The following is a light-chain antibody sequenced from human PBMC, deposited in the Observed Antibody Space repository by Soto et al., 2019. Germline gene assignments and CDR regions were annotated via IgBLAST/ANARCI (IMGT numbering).Light chain of an antibody. CDR3: SSYTTINTVVL. V-gene: IGLV2-14*03. CDR1: TSDIGAYNY. CDR2: DVT. J-gene: IGLJ2*01. Sequence: QSALTQPASVSGSPGQSITISCTGTTSDIGAYNYVSWYQHHPGKDPKLLIYDVTDRPSGVSDRFSGSKSGNTASLTISGLQAEDEADYFCSSYTTINTVVLFGGGTKLTVL.